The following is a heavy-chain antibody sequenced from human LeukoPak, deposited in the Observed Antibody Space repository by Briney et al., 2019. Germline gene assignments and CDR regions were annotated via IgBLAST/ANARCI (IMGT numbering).Heavy chain of an antibody. J-gene: IGHJ3*02. V-gene: IGHV6-1*01. Sequence: SQTLSLTCAISGDNVSRNRATWNWIRQSPSRGLEWLGSTYYNSQWHNDYPVSVKGRVAINPDTSKNQLSLQLNSVTPEDTAVYYCARGGNWDLDAFDIWGQGTMVTVSS. CDR1: GDNVSRNRAT. D-gene: IGHD1-26*01. CDR3: ARGGNWDLDAFDI. CDR2: TYYNSQWHN.